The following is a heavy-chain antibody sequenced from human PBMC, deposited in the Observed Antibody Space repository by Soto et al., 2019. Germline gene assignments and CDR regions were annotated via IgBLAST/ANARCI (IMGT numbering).Heavy chain of an antibody. D-gene: IGHD3-9*01. V-gene: IGHV3-66*01. J-gene: IGHJ4*02. CDR3: ARFGKRFYDILTGYYYFDY. CDR1: GFTVSSNY. Sequence: PGGSLRLSCAASGFTVSSNYMSWVRQAPGKGLERVSVIYSGGSTYYADSVKGRFTISRDNSKNTLYLQMNSLRAEDTAVYYCARFGKRFYDILTGYYYFDYGGKGTMVTVST. CDR2: IYSGGST.